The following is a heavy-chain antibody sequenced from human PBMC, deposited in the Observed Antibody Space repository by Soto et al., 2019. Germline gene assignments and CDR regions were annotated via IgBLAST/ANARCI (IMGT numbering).Heavy chain of an antibody. D-gene: IGHD2-2*01. V-gene: IGHV4-39*01. CDR2: VFSTGST. Sequence: QEAGPGMVKPSETLSLTCNVSGASLNTRPYFLGWVPQPPGGGLEWIGSVFSTGSTYYNPSLKGRVTVSVDASGNEVSLKVYSVTAADTAVYYCAKHKVEYANSGLDRWGQGTLVAVSS. CDR1: GASLNTRPYF. J-gene: IGHJ5*02. CDR3: AKHKVEYANSGLDR.